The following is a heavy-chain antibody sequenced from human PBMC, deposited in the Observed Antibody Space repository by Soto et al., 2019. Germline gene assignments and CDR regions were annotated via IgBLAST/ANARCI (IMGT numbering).Heavy chain of an antibody. V-gene: IGHV3-21*03. J-gene: IGHJ4*02. CDR3: ARDVPTWNFDS. CDR2: IIGSRTYI. CDR1: GFSFSTYS. D-gene: IGHD1-1*01. Sequence: EVQLVESGGGLVKPGGSLRLSCAASGFSFSTYSMNWVRQAPGKGLEWVSSIIGSRTYIFYADSVKGRFTISRDNAKNSLYLPMNSLRAEDTAVYYCARDVPTWNFDSWGQGTLVTVSS.